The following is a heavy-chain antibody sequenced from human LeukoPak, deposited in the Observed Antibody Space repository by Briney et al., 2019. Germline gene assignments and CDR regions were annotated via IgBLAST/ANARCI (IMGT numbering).Heavy chain of an antibody. CDR2: IKQDGSEK. V-gene: IGHV3-7*01. J-gene: IGHJ4*02. Sequence: GGSLSLSCAASGFTLSSYWMSWVRQAPGKGLAWVANIKQDGSEKNYVDSVKGRFTITRENAKNSLELQMTSLRDEDTAVYYCARAGGYASSWAYWGQGTLVTVPS. CDR1: GFTLSSYW. D-gene: IGHD5-12*01. CDR3: ARAGGYASSWAY.